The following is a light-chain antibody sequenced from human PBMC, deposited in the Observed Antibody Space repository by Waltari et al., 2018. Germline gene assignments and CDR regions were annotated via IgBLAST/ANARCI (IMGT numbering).Light chain of an antibody. V-gene: IGKV1-39*01. J-gene: IGKJ1*01. Sequence: DIQMTQSPSSLSASVGDRVTITCRASQTISRYLNWYQQKLGKAPNLLLYAASSLQSGVPSRFSGSGSGRDFTLIITSLQPEDFATYYCQQSYSFTRTFGQGTKVEIK. CDR3: QQSYSFTRT. CDR2: AAS. CDR1: QTISRY.